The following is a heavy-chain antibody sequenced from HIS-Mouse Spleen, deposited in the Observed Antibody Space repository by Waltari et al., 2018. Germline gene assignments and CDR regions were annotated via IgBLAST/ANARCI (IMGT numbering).Heavy chain of an antibody. D-gene: IGHD6-13*01. CDR2: IYYSGST. Sequence: QLQLQESGPGLVKPSETLSLPCTVPGGSISISSSYWGWIRQPPGKGLEWIGSIYYSGSTYYNPSLKSRVTISVDTSKNQFSLKLSSVTAADTAVYYCAREIPYSSSWYDWYFDLWGRGTLVTVSS. J-gene: IGHJ2*01. V-gene: IGHV4-39*07. CDR1: GGSISISSSY. CDR3: AREIPYSSSWYDWYFDL.